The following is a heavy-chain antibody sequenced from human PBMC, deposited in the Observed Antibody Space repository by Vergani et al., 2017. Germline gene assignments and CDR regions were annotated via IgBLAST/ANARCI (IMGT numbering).Heavy chain of an antibody. V-gene: IGHV5-10-1*01. CDR1: GYSFTSYW. J-gene: IGHJ6*02. D-gene: IGHD6-19*01. CDR3: ARQVAVAGKWWGPYYYYGMDV. CDR2: IHPSDSYT. Sequence: EVQLVQSGAEVKKPGESLRISCKGSGYSFTSYWISWVRQMSGKALEWMGRIHPSDSYTNYSPSFQGHVTISADKSISTAYLQWSSLKASDTAMYYCARQVAVAGKWWGPYYYYGMDVWGQGTTVTVSS.